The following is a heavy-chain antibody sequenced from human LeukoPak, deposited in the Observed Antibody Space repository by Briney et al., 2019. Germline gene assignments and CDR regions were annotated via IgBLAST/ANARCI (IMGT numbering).Heavy chain of an antibody. CDR2: TNHSGST. J-gene: IGHJ4*02. CDR3: AKSIAAADGGVDY. Sequence: SETLSLTCAVYGGSLSGYYWSWIRQPPGKGLEWIGETNHSGSTNYNPSLKSRVTISVDTSKNQFSLKLSSVTAADTAVYYCAKSIAAADGGVDYWGQGTLVTVSS. CDR1: GGSLSGYY. V-gene: IGHV4-34*01. D-gene: IGHD6-13*01.